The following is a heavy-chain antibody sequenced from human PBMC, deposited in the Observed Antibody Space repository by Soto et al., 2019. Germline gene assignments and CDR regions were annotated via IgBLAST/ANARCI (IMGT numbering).Heavy chain of an antibody. V-gene: IGHV2-5*02. D-gene: IGHD2-15*01. CDR1: GFSLSTHGVG. CDR3: APAMLYCTGGSCSNWYDS. Sequence: QITLKESGPTLVKPTQTLTLTCTFSGFSLSTHGVGVGWVRQPAGTALEWLALIYWDDDKRYSASLNSRLTITKDTPKEPVFLTMTNSDPADTPTYYLAPAMLYCTGGSCSNWYDSWGQGTLVTVSS. J-gene: IGHJ5*01. CDR2: IYWDDDK.